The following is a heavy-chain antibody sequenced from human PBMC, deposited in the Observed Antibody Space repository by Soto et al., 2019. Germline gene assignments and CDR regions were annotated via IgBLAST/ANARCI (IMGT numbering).Heavy chain of an antibody. CDR1: GGSISSSSYY. D-gene: IGHD5-12*01. Sequence: QLQLQESGPGLVKPSETLSLTCTVSGGSISSSSYYWGWIRQPPGKGLEWIGSIYYSGRTYYNPSLQSRVTISVDTSKTQFCLKVSSVTAADTAVYYCARIGDSGYRLYYFDYWGQGTLVTVSS. CDR3: ARIGDSGYRLYYFDY. V-gene: IGHV4-39*01. J-gene: IGHJ4*02. CDR2: IYYSGRT.